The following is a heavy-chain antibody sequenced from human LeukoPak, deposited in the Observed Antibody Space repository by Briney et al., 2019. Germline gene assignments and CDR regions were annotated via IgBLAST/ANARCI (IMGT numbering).Heavy chain of an antibody. CDR2: ISSNGGST. V-gene: IGHV3-64*01. CDR3: ARTTVTTWEAFDY. J-gene: IGHJ4*02. CDR1: GFTFSSYA. Sequence: PGGSLRLSCAASGFTFSSYAMRWVRQAPGKGLEYVSAISSNGGSTYYANSVKGRFTISRDNSKNTLYLQMGSLRAEDMAVYYCARTTVTTWEAFDYWGQGTLVTVSS. D-gene: IGHD4-17*01.